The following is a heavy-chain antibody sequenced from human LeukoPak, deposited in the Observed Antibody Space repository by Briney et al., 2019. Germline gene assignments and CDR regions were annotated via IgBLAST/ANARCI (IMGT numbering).Heavy chain of an antibody. CDR3: ARGPLSRTAYYGMDV. CDR1: GGTFSSDA. CDR2: IIPIFGTA. Sequence: PEASVKVSCKASGGTFSSDAISWVRQAPGQGLEWMGGIIPIFGTANYAQKFQGRVTITADESTSTAYMELSSLRSEDTAVYYCARGPLSRTAYYGMDVWGQGTTVTVSS. V-gene: IGHV1-69*13. J-gene: IGHJ6*02.